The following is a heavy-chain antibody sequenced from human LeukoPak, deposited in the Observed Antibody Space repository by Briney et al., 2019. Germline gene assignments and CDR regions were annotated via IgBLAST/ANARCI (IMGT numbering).Heavy chain of an antibody. D-gene: IGHD1-1*01. V-gene: IGHV4-59*01. CDR2: VDHTGST. Sequence: SETLSLTCTVSDDSITMYYWTWIRQPPGKGLEWIGYVDHTGSTNFNPSLNGRVSISRDTPKNLFSLRLRSVTAADTAVYFCARGRVSSSTWYSTYYYYFYMDVWGKGTTVTVSS. J-gene: IGHJ6*03. CDR1: DDSITMYY. CDR3: ARGRVSSSTWYSTYYYYFYMDV.